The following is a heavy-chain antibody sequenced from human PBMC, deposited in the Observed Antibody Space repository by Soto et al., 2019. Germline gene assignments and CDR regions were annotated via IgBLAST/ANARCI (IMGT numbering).Heavy chain of an antibody. CDR2: ISWNSGTI. Sequence: HPWGSLRLSCASSEFTFDDYAMHWVRQAPGKGLEWVSGISWNSGTIYYADSVKGRFTISRDNAKNSLYLQMNSLRDEDTAVYYCARDRIAAAGTVYYGMDVWGQGTTVTVSS. CDR3: ARDRIAAAGTVYYGMDV. V-gene: IGHV3-9*01. CDR1: EFTFDDYA. D-gene: IGHD6-13*01. J-gene: IGHJ6*02.